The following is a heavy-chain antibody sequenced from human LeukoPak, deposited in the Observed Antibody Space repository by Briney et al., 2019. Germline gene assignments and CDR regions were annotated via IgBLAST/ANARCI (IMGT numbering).Heavy chain of an antibody. CDR2: ISGSSGYI. CDR1: GFTFSSYS. D-gene: IGHD4-17*01. CDR3: VRGGNGDYATDY. Sequence: MSGGSLRLSCAASGFTFSSYSMNWVRQAPGKGLEWVSSISGSSGYIYDADSVKGRFTISRDNAKNSLFLQMNSLRAEDTAVYYCVRGGNGDYATDYWGQGTLVTVSS. V-gene: IGHV3-21*01. J-gene: IGHJ4*02.